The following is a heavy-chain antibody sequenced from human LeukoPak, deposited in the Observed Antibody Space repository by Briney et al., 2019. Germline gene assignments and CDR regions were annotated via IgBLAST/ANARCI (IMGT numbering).Heavy chain of an antibody. CDR3: ARAALYCSGGSCYLSWFDP. V-gene: IGHV4-59*10. D-gene: IGHD2-15*01. CDR1: GGSFSGYY. J-gene: IGHJ5*02. Sequence: SETLSLTCAVYGGSFSGYYWSWIRQPAGKGLEWIGHIYTSGSTNYNPSLKSRVTMSVDTSKSQFSLKLSSVTAADTAVYYCARAALYCSGGSCYLSWFDPWGQGTLVTVSS. CDR2: IYTSGST.